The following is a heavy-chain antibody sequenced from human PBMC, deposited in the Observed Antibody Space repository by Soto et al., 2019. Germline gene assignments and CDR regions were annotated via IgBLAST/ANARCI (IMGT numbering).Heavy chain of an antibody. CDR3: ARELTGYRFGPGEVY. D-gene: IGHD5-18*01. CDR2: IYFSGST. V-gene: IGHV4-30-4*01. CDR1: GGSISSGDYY. Sequence: QVQLQESGPGLVKPSQTLSLTCTVSGGSISSGDYYWNWIRQPPGKGLEWIGYIYFSGSTYYNPSLKSRVIISLDTYKNQFSLKLSSVTAADTAVYYCARELTGYRFGPGEVYWGQGTLVTVSS. J-gene: IGHJ4*02.